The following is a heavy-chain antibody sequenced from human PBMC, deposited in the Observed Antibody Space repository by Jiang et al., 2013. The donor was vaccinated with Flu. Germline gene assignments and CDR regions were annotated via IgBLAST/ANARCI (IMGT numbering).Heavy chain of an antibody. J-gene: IGHJ6*02. D-gene: IGHD2-2*01. CDR3: ARPSGYCSSTSCYYDYYGMDV. V-gene: IGHV5-51*03. CDR1: GYSFTSYW. CDR2: IYPGDSDT. Sequence: GAEVKKPGESLKISCKGSGYSFTSYWIGWVRQMPGKGLEWMGIIYPGDSDTRYSPSFQGQVTISADKSISTAYLQWSSLKASDTAMYYCARPSGYCSSTSCYYDYYGMDVWGQGTTVTVSS.